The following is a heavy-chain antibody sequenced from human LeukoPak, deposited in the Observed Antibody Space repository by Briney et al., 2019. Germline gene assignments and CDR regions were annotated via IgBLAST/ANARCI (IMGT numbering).Heavy chain of an antibody. D-gene: IGHD2-2*01. V-gene: IGHV1-18*01. CDR2: ISAYNGNT. CDR1: GYTFASYG. CDR3: ARGRGTSTPPDAFDI. J-gene: IGHJ3*02. Sequence: ASVRVSCKASGYTFASYGITWVRLAPGQGLEWMGLISAYNGNTKYAQIFQGRVTMTTETSTTTAYMELRSPRSDDTAVYYCARGRGTSTPPDAFDIWGQATMVTVSS.